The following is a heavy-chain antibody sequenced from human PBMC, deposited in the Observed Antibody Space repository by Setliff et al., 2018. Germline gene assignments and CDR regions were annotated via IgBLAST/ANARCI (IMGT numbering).Heavy chain of an antibody. D-gene: IGHD3-9*01. Sequence: PGESLKISCKGSGYSFTDYWIAWVRQTPGKGLEWMGIIYPGDSDTRYSPSFQGQVTISADKSISTAYLQWSSLKASDTAMYYCARQRGYYDILTGYYTNYYYYMDVWGKGTTVTVSS. J-gene: IGHJ6*03. V-gene: IGHV5-51*01. CDR3: ARQRGYYDILTGYYTNYYYYMDV. CDR1: GYSFTDYW. CDR2: IYPGDSDT.